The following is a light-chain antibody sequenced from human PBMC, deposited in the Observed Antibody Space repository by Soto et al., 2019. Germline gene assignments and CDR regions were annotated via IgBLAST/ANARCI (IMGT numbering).Light chain of an antibody. J-gene: IGKJ4*01. V-gene: IGKV1-39*01. Sequence: DIQMTQSPSSLSASVGDRVTITCRASQRISSYLNWYQQKPGKAPKVLISGASSLQSGVPLRFSASGSGTYFTLTSSSLQSEDFASYYCQQSHSTPLTFGGGTKVEIK. CDR2: GAS. CDR1: QRISSY. CDR3: QQSHSTPLT.